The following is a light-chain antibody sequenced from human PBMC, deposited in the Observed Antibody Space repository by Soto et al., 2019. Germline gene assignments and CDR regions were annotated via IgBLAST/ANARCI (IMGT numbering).Light chain of an antibody. Sequence: HSVLTQPRSVSGFPGQSGTISCTGTSSDVGGYNYVSWYQQLPGKAPKLMIYDVGKRPSGVPDRFSGSKSGNTASLTISGLQAEDEADYYCYSYAGNSYVFGTGTKVTVL. CDR2: DVG. V-gene: IGLV2-11*01. CDR1: SSDVGGYNY. J-gene: IGLJ1*01. CDR3: YSYAGNSYV.